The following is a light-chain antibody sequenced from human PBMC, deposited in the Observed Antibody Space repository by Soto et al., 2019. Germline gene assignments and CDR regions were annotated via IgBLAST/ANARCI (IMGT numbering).Light chain of an antibody. Sequence: EIVMTQSPATLSVSPGGRATLSCRASQSISDTLAWYPKKPGQAPRLLIHGASTRAPGFPARFSGSGSGTDFALTISSLQSEDFAVYYCQQYDNWPWTFGQGTKVEIK. CDR1: QSISDT. CDR3: QQYDNWPWT. CDR2: GAS. J-gene: IGKJ1*01. V-gene: IGKV3-15*01.